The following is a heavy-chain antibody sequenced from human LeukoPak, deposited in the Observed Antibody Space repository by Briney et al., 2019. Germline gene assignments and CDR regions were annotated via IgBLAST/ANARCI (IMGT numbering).Heavy chain of an antibody. CDR1: GYTFTGYY. CDR2: INPNSGGT. J-gene: IGHJ6*03. V-gene: IGHV1-2*02. D-gene: IGHD1-7*01. CDR3: ARADWNYGPYYYYYYMDV. Sequence: GASVKVSCKASGYTFTGYYMHWVRQAPGQGLEWMGWINPNSGGTNYAQKFQGRVTMTRDTSISTAYMELSRLRSDDTAVYYCARADWNYGPYYYYYYMDVWGKGTTVTVSS.